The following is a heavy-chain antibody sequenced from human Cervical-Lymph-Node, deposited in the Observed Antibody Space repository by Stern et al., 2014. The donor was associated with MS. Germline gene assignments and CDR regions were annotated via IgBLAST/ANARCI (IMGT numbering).Heavy chain of an antibody. V-gene: IGHV3-53*01. J-gene: IGHJ3*01. Sequence: EVQLVQSGGGLIQPGGSLRLSCAAPGFIVSKNYMSWVRQAPGKGLEWVSLIYTDGSTYYAGSVKGRFPSSRDSSKIKLFLQMNSLRAEDTAMYYCARAIFGVNTAAMAPDAFDSWGQGTMVTVSS. CDR2: IYTDGST. D-gene: IGHD3-3*01. CDR3: ARAIFGVNTAAMAPDAFDS. CDR1: GFIVSKNY.